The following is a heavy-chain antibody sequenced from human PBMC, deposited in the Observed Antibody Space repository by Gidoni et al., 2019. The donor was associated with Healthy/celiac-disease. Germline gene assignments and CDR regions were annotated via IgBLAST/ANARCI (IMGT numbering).Heavy chain of an antibody. D-gene: IGHD4-17*01. J-gene: IGHJ3*02. CDR1: GFTFSTYS. CDR3: ARDDYGVVADAFDI. Sequence: EVQLVESGGGLVKPGGSLRLSCAASGFTFSTYSMNWVRQAPGKGLGWVSAISSSSSYIYYADSVKGRFTISRDNAKNSLYLQMNSLRAEDTAVYYCARDDYGVVADAFDIWGQGTMVTVSS. CDR2: ISSSSSYI. V-gene: IGHV3-21*01.